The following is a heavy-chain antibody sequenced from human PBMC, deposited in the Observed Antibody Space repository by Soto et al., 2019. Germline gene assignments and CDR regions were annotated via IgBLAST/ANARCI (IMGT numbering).Heavy chain of an antibody. CDR3: ASKTYESKGTFDY. CDR2: IYHSGSS. V-gene: IGHV4-4*02. D-gene: IGHD3-22*01. CDR1: GGSISTSQW. Sequence: SETLYLTCTVSGGSISTSQWWSWLRQPPGKGLEWIGEIYHSGSSNYNASLKSRVTISVDKPKNQFSLKLNSVAAADTAVYYCASKTYESKGTFDYWGQGTLVTVSS. J-gene: IGHJ4*02.